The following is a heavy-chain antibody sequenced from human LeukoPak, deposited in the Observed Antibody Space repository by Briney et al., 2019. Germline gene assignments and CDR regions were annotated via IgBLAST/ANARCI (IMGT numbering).Heavy chain of an antibody. Sequence: TGGSLRLSCAASGFTFSTYGMSWVRQAPGKGLEWVSSINNSGGSTYYADSVRGRFTISRDNSKNTLYLQMNSLRAEDTAVYYCARDPGYSIPLSMVMDVWGKGTTVTVSS. CDR2: INNSGGST. V-gene: IGHV3-23*01. D-gene: IGHD6-13*01. CDR3: ARDPGYSIPLSMVMDV. J-gene: IGHJ6*03. CDR1: GFTFSTYG.